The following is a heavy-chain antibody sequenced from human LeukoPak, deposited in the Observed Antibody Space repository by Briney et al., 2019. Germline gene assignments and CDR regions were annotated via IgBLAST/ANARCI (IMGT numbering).Heavy chain of an antibody. CDR3: ARGRGMDV. Sequence: GGSLRLSCAASGFTFSGNWMTWVRQAPGKGLEWVANIKQDGSENSYLDSMKGRFTISRDNAKNSLYLQMNSLRAEDTAVYYCARGRGMDVWGKGTTVTVSS. J-gene: IGHJ6*04. V-gene: IGHV3-7*01. CDR1: GFTFSGNW. CDR2: IKQDGSEN.